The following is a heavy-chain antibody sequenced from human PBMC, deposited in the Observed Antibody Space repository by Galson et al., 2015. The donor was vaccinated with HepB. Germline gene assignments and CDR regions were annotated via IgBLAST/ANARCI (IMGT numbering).Heavy chain of an antibody. CDR3: ARRSSWTPFDY. J-gene: IGHJ4*02. V-gene: IGHV1-3*04. CDR1: GYTFTSYA. CDR2: INTGNGNT. Sequence: SVKVSCKASGYTFTSYAMHWVRQAPGQRLEWMAWINTGNGNTKYSQKFQGRVTITRDTSASTAYMELGSLGSEDTAVYYFARRSSWTPFDYGGQGTLVTVSS. D-gene: IGHD3/OR15-3a*01.